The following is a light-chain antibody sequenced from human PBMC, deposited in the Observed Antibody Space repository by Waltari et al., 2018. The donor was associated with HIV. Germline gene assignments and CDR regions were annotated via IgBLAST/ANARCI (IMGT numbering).Light chain of an antibody. CDR1: SSNIGSYT. Sequence: QSVLTQPPSASGTPGHRVTISCSGSSSNIGSYTVNWYQHLPATAPKRLIFRNSQRPAGAPDRFSASKSGTSASLAIIGLQSEDEADYYCAAWDDSLNGYVFGTGTRVTVL. CDR3: AAWDDSLNGYV. CDR2: RNS. J-gene: IGLJ1*01. V-gene: IGLV1-44*01.